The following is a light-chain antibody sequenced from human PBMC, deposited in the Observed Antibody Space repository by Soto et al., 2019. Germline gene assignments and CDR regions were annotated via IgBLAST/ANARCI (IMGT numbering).Light chain of an antibody. CDR3: QQYSSTPLT. Sequence: DIVMTQSPDSLAVSLGERATINCKSSQSVLCSSNNKNYLAWYQQKPGQPPKLLIYWASTRESGVPDRFSGSGSGTDFTLTISSLQAEDVAVYYCQQYSSTPLTFGGGTKVEIK. CDR1: QSVLCSSNNKNY. J-gene: IGKJ4*01. CDR2: WAS. V-gene: IGKV4-1*01.